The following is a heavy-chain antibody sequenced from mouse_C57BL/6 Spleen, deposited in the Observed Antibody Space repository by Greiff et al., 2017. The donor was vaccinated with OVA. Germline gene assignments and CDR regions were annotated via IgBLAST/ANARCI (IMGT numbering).Heavy chain of an antibody. Sequence: VQLKVSGPELVKPGASVKISCKASGYSFTGYYMHWVKQSHGNILDWIGYIYPYNGVSSYNQKFKGKATLTVDKSSSTAYMELRSLTSEDSAVYYCATLFITTVVATDYYAMDYWGQGTSVTVSS. V-gene: IGHV1-31*01. CDR3: ATLFITTVVATDYYAMDY. D-gene: IGHD1-1*01. CDR2: IYPYNGVS. J-gene: IGHJ4*01. CDR1: GYSFTGYY.